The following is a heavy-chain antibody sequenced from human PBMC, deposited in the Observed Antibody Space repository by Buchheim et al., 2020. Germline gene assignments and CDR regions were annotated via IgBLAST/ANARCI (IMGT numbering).Heavy chain of an antibody. D-gene: IGHD3-16*01. CDR2: IYYSGST. J-gene: IGHJ4*02. Sequence: QVQLQESGPGLVKPSETLSLTCTVSGGSISSYYWSWIRQPPGKGLEWIGYIYYSGSTNYNPSLKSRVTISVDTSKNQFSLKLSSVTAADTAVYYCARGVWRAAPPPWYFDYWGQGTL. CDR3: ARGVWRAAPPPWYFDY. V-gene: IGHV4-59*01. CDR1: GGSISSYY.